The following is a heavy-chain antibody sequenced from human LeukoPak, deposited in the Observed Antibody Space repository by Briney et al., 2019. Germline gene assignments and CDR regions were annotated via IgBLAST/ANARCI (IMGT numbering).Heavy chain of an antibody. V-gene: IGHV4-59*01. D-gene: IGHD6-19*01. CDR1: GGSISSYY. J-gene: IGHJ5*02. CDR2: IYYSGST. Sequence: SETLSLTRTVSGGSISSYYWSWIRQPPGKGLEWIGYIYYSGSTNYNPSLKSRVTISVDTPKNQFSLKLSSVTAADTAVYYCARGPYSSGWFSGWFDPWGQGTLVTVSS. CDR3: ARGPYSSGWFSGWFDP.